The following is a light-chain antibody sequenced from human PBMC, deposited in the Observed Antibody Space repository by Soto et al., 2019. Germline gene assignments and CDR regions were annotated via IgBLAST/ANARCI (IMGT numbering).Light chain of an antibody. CDR3: QQYDSSPLT. CDR2: GAS. V-gene: IGKV3-20*01. J-gene: IGKJ4*01. CDR1: QSVSSNY. Sequence: EIVLTQSPGTLSLSPGERATLSCRASQSVSSNYLAWYQQKPGQAPRLLIYGASSRATGIPDRFSGSGSGTGFTLTVSRLEPEDFAVYYCQQYDSSPLTFGGGTKVAIK.